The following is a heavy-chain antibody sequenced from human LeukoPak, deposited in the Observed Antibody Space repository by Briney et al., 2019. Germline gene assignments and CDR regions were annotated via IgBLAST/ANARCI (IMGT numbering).Heavy chain of an antibody. CDR3: ARGEGYSSSWPFDY. CDR1: GGSISSYY. Sequence: SETLSLTCTVSGGSISSYYWSWIRQPAGKGLEWIGRIYTSGSTNYNPSLKSRVTMSVDTSKNQFSLKLSSVAAADTAVYYCARGEGYSSSWPFDYWGQGTLVTVSS. CDR2: IYTSGST. V-gene: IGHV4-4*07. D-gene: IGHD6-13*01. J-gene: IGHJ4*02.